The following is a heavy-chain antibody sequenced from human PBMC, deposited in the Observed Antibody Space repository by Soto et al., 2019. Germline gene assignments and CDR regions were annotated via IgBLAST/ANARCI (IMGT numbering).Heavy chain of an antibody. CDR2: ISYDEINK. D-gene: IGHD6-6*01. CDR1: GFTFSSYG. CDR3: AKRSSSSTFDY. V-gene: IGHV3-30*18. J-gene: IGHJ4*02. Sequence: GGSLRLSCAASGFTFSSYGMHWVRQAPGKGLEWVAIISYDEINKYYADSVKGRFTISRDNSKNTLYLQMNSLRAEDTAVYYCAKRSSSSTFDYWGQGTLVTVSS.